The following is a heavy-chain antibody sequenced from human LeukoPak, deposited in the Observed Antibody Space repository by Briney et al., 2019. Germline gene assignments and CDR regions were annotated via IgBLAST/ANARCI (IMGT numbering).Heavy chain of an antibody. J-gene: IGHJ4*02. Sequence: SETLSLTCTVSGGSISSGGYYWSWISQHPGKGLEWFGYIYYSGSTYYDLSLKSRVTIAVDTYKNQFFLKLSSVTAADTAVHYCASAAGLRGITGSYCDYGGQGTRVTVSS. D-gene: IGHD1-20*01. CDR2: IYYSGST. V-gene: IGHV4-31*03. CDR1: GGSISSGGYY. CDR3: ASAAGLRGITGSYCDY.